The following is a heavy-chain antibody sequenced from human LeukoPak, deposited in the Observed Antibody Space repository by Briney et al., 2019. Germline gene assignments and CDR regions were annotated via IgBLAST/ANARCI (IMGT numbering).Heavy chain of an antibody. CDR3: AKAIVIVPTATPFDY. V-gene: IGHV3-23*01. D-gene: IGHD2-2*01. J-gene: IGHJ4*02. Sequence: GGSLRLSCAASGFTFSDYYMSWVRQAPGKGLEWVSAISGSGGSTYYADSVKGRFTISGDNSKNTLYLQMNSLRAEDTAVYYCAKAIVIVPTATPFDYWGQGTLVTVSS. CDR1: GFTFSDYY. CDR2: ISGSGGST.